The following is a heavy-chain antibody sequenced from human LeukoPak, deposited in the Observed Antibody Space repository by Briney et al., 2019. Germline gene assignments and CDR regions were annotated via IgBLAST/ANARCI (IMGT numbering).Heavy chain of an antibody. V-gene: IGHV1-2*02. Sequence: ASVKVSCKASGYTFTGYYIHWVRQAPGQGLEWMGWINPNSGGTNYGQNFQARVIMTRDTPISTAYMELSSLRSDDTAVYYCARGDGSYLLWGQGTLVTGSS. CDR1: GYTFTGYY. D-gene: IGHD1-26*01. CDR2: INPNSGGT. CDR3: ARGDGSYLL. J-gene: IGHJ4*02.